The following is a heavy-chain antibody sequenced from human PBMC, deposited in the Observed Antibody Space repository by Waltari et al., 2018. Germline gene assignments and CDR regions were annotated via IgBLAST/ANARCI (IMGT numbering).Heavy chain of an antibody. J-gene: IGHJ4*02. CDR2: IYHSGST. CDR1: GGSISSGGYS. Sequence: QLQLQESGSGLVKPSQTLSLTCAVSGGSISSGGYSWSWIRQPPGKGLEWIGYIYHSGSTYNNPSLKSRGTISVDRSKNQFSLKLSSVTAADTAVYYCARGSRLRYFDWSYDYWGQGTLVTVSS. V-gene: IGHV4-30-2*01. CDR3: ARGSRLRYFDWSYDY. D-gene: IGHD3-9*01.